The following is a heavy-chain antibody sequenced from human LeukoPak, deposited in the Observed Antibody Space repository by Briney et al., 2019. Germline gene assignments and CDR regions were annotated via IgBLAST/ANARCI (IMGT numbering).Heavy chain of an antibody. D-gene: IGHD6-6*01. CDR1: GGSFSGYY. V-gene: IGHV4-34*01. CDR3: ARAPRIAAGYYYYGMDV. Sequence: SEILSLTCAVYGGSFSGYYWSWIRQPPGKGLEWIGEINHSGSTNYNPSLKSRVTISVDTSKNQFSLKLSSVTAADTAVYYCARAPRIAAGYYYYGMDVWGQGTTVTVSS. J-gene: IGHJ6*02. CDR2: INHSGST.